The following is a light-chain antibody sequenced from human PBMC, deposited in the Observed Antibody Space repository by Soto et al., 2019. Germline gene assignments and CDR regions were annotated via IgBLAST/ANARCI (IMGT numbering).Light chain of an antibody. CDR3: QKYNSAWWT. CDR1: QVIGSY. CDR2: AAS. V-gene: IGKV1-27*01. J-gene: IGKJ1*01. Sequence: DIQMARSSPSPSSSVGDRVTITCRASQVIGSYLAWYQQKPGKVPKLLIYAASTLQSGVPSRFSGSGSGTDFTLTINSLQPEDVATYYCQKYNSAWWTFGQGTKVDIK.